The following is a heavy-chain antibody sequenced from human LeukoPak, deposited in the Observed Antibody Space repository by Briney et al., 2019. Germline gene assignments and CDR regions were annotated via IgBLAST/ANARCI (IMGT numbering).Heavy chain of an antibody. J-gene: IGHJ3*02. CDR3: ARGHYYDSRPGAFDI. V-gene: IGHV3-48*04. Sequence: GGSLRLSCAASGFTFSSYGMTWVRQAPGKGLEWVSYISSSSSTIYYADSVKGRFTISRDNAKNSLYLQMNSLRAEDTAVYYCARGHYYDSRPGAFDIWGQGTMVTVSS. CDR1: GFTFSSYG. CDR2: ISSSSSTI. D-gene: IGHD3-22*01.